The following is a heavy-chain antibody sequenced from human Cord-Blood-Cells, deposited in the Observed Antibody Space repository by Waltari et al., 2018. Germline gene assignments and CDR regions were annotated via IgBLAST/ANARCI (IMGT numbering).Heavy chain of an antibody. Sequence: QVQLQESGPGLVKPSETLSLTCTVSGGSISSHYWSWIRQPPGTGLEWIGYIYYSGSTNYNPSLKSRVTISVDTSKNQFSLKLSSVTAADTAVYYCARVRENTIFGVVTSSNWFDPWGQGTLVTVSS. CDR2: IYYSGST. CDR3: ARVRENTIFGVVTSSNWFDP. CDR1: GGSISSHY. D-gene: IGHD3-3*01. J-gene: IGHJ5*02. V-gene: IGHV4-59*11.